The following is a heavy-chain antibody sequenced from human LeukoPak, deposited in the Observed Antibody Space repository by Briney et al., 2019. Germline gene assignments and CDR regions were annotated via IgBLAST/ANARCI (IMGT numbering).Heavy chain of an antibody. CDR3: AKDQRYFDF. V-gene: IGHV3-23*01. Sequence: PGGSLKLSCAASGFTFSTCAMSWVRQAPGKGLEWVSLITSGGGSTYYADSVKGRFTISRDNSKNTLYLQMNSLRAEDTAVYYCAKDQRYFDFWGQGTLVTVSS. CDR1: GFTFSTCA. J-gene: IGHJ4*02. CDR2: ITSGGGST.